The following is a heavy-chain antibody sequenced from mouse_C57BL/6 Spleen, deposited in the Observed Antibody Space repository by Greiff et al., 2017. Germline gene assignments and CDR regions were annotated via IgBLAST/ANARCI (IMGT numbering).Heavy chain of an antibody. CDR2: IDPNSGGT. V-gene: IGHV1-72*01. J-gene: IGHJ1*03. CDR1: GYTFTSYW. CDR3: ARDSHYYGSSYGYFDV. Sequence: QVQLKQPGAELVKPGASVKLSCKASGYTFTSYWMHWVKQRPGRGLEWIGRIDPNSGGTKYNEKFKSKATLTVDKPSSTAYMQLSSLTSADSAVYYCARDSHYYGSSYGYFDVWGTGTTVTVSS. D-gene: IGHD1-1*01.